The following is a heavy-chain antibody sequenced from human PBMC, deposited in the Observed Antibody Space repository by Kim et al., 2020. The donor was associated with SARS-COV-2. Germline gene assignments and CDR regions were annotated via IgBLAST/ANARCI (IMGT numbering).Heavy chain of an antibody. V-gene: IGHV4-34*01. CDR3: ARGRKRITIFGVVNKTYNWFDP. CDR1: GGSFSGYY. CDR2: INHSGST. Sequence: SETLSLTCAVYGGSFSGYYWSWIRQPPGKGLEWIGEINHSGSTNYNPSLKSRVTISVDTSKNQFSLKLSSVTAADTAVYYCARGRKRITIFGVVNKTYNWFDPWGQGTLVTVSS. J-gene: IGHJ5*02. D-gene: IGHD3-3*01.